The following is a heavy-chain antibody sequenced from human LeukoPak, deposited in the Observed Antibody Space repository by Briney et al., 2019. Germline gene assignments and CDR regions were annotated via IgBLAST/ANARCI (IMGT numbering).Heavy chain of an antibody. CDR2: ISNNGGYT. CDR1: GFTFSSSA. J-gene: IGHJ5*02. D-gene: IGHD3-3*01. Sequence: GGSLRLSCAASGFTFSSSAMSWVRQAPGKGLEWVSAISNNGGYTYYADSVQDRFTISRDNSKSTLYLQMNSLRAEDTAVYYCAKGAYSDFWSGYYNWFDPWGQGTLVTVSS. CDR3: AKGAYSDFWSGYYNWFDP. V-gene: IGHV3-23*01.